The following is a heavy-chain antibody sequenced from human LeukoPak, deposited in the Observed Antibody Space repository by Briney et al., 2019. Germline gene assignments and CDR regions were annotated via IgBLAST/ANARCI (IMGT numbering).Heavy chain of an antibody. Sequence: GASVKVSCKASGYTFTSYYMHWVRQATGQGLEWMGIINPSGGSTSYAQKFQGRVTMTRDTSTSTVYMELSSLRSEDTAVYYCARDPSEHYYGSGSYVYFDYWGQGTLVTVSS. D-gene: IGHD3-10*01. V-gene: IGHV1-46*01. CDR3: ARDPSEHYYGSGSYVYFDY. CDR1: GYTFTSYY. J-gene: IGHJ4*02. CDR2: INPSGGST.